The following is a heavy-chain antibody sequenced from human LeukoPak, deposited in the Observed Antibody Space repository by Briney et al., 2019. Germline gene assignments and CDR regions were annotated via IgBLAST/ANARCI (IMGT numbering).Heavy chain of an antibody. Sequence: PGGFXRLSCAASGFTXXXXXMSWXXQAPGXXXEXXSYISSSGSTIYYADSVKGRFTISRDNAKNSLYLQMNSLRAEDTAVYYCATGRLRPFSGDHDYWGQGTLVTVSS. V-gene: IGHV3-11*01. CDR1: GFTXXXXX. D-gene: IGHD5-12*01. J-gene: IGHJ4*02. CDR3: ATGRLRPFSGDHDY. CDR2: ISSSGSTI.